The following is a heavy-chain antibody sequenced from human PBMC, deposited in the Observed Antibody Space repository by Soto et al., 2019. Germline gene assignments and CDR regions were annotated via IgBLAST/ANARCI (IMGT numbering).Heavy chain of an antibody. CDR2: ISSSSSTI. Sequence: GGSLRLSCAASGFTFSSYSMNWVRQAPGKGLEWVSYISSSSSTIYYADSVKGRFTISRDNAKNSLYLQMNSLRDEDTAVYYCARDRVVVAATVDYYYYGMDVWGQGTTVTVSS. J-gene: IGHJ6*02. V-gene: IGHV3-48*02. CDR1: GFTFSSYS. D-gene: IGHD2-15*01. CDR3: ARDRVVVAATVDYYYYGMDV.